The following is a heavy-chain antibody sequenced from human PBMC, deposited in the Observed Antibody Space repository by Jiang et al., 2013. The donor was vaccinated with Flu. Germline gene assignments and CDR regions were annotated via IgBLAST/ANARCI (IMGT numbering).Heavy chain of an antibody. CDR3: ATGFDWYPDY. J-gene: IGHJ4*02. Sequence: QLVESGGGLVEPGGSLRLSCAASGLTFSDYYMTWFRQSPGKGLAWISYISTNGLTIYHADSVKGRFTISRDNAKNSVYLQMSTLRAEDTAIYYCATGFDWYPDYWGQGTPVTVSS. CDR1: GLTFSDYY. CDR2: ISTNGLTI. V-gene: IGHV3-11*01. D-gene: IGHD3-9*01.